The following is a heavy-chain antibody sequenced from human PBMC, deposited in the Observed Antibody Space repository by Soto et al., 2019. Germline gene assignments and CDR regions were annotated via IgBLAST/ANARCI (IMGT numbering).Heavy chain of an antibody. CDR3: ARAPNGDYFGAFDF. V-gene: IGHV3-23*01. CDR2: ISANGGRP. CDR1: EFTFSTFF. J-gene: IGHJ3*01. D-gene: IGHD4-17*01. Sequence: EVQLLEPGGGLVQPGGSLRLSCAASEFTFSTFFMTWVRQAPGKGLDLVSSISANGGRPLYADSVKGRFTISRDNSKNTLYLQMNSLRPEDTAVYYCARAPNGDYFGAFDFWGQKTMVTVSS.